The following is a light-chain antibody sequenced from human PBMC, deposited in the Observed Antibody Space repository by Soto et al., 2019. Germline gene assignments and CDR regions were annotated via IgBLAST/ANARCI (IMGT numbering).Light chain of an antibody. V-gene: IGKV1-9*01. CDR2: AAS. CDR1: QGISSY. CDR3: QQLNSYPIT. Sequence: DLQLTHSPSFLSASVGDRVTITCRASQGISSYLAWYQQKPGKAPKLLIYAASTSQSGVPSRFSGSGSGTEFTLTISSLQPEDFATYYCQQLNSYPITFGQGTRLEIK. J-gene: IGKJ5*01.